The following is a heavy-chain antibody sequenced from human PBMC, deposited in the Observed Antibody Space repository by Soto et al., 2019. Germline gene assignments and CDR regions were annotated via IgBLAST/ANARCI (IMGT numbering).Heavy chain of an antibody. V-gene: IGHV3-33*01. CDR1: GFTFVHHG. CDR3: ARDGSNDDHLTGHYGMDV. Sequence: QVQLVQSGGGVVQPGRSLRLSCAASGFTFVHHGFHWVRQAPGKGLEWVALIRYDGANIYYADSVKGRFTVSRDNSKNTVHLQMTNLSAEDTAVYYCARDGSNDDHLTGHYGMDVWGQGTTVTVSS. D-gene: IGHD1-26*01. J-gene: IGHJ6*02. CDR2: IRYDGANI.